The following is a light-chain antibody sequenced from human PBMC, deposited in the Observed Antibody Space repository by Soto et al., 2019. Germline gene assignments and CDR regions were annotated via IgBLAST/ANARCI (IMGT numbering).Light chain of an antibody. CDR2: STN. J-gene: IGLJ3*02. Sequence: QAVVTQEPSLTVSPGGTVTLTCASSTGAVTSDYYANWFQQKPGQVPTTLIYSTNNRHSWTPARFSGSLLGGKAALTLSGVEPDDEADYYCLLDCDDTWVFGGGTKLTVL. CDR1: TGAVTSDYY. V-gene: IGLV7-43*01. CDR3: LLDCDDTWV.